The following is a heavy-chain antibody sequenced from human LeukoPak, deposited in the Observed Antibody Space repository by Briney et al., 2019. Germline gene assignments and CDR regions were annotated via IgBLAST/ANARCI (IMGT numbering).Heavy chain of an antibody. D-gene: IGHD5-18*01. CDR1: GGSISSSRYY. CDR3: AREVSSTAIINY. Sequence: SETLSLTCTVSGGSISSSRYYWGWIRQPPGKGLEWIGSIYYSGSTYYNPSLKSRVNISVDTSKHQFSLKLSAVTAADTAVYYCAREVSSTAIINYWGQGTLVTVSS. V-gene: IGHV4-39*02. J-gene: IGHJ4*02. CDR2: IYYSGST.